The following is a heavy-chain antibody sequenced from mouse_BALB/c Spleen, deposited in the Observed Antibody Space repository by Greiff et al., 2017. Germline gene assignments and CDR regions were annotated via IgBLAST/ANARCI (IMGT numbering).Heavy chain of an antibody. CDR3: TRDYYGSSAWFAY. J-gene: IGHJ3*01. V-gene: IGHV5-6-4*01. D-gene: IGHD1-1*01. CDR1: GFTFSSYT. Sequence: EVKLMESGGGLVKPGGSLKLSCAASGFTFSSYTMSWVRQTPEKRLEWVATISSGGSYTYYPDSVKGRFTISRDNAKNTLYLQMSSLKSEDTAMYYCTRDYYGSSAWFAYWGQGTLVTVSA. CDR2: ISSGGSYT.